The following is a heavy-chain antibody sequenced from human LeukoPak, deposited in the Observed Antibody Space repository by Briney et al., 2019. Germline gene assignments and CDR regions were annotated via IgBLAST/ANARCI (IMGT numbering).Heavy chain of an antibody. V-gene: IGHV4-61*02. CDR3: ARVKYYASGNCPTFDS. J-gene: IGHJ4*02. CDR1: GGSISSGDYY. CDR2: MSTSGST. D-gene: IGHD3-10*01. Sequence: SETLSLTCTVSGGSISSGDYYWSWIRQPAGKGLEWIGRMSTSGSTNSNPSLKSRVTFSVDTSKNQFSMELSSVTAADTAVYYCARVKYYASGNCPTFDSWGQGTLVTVSS.